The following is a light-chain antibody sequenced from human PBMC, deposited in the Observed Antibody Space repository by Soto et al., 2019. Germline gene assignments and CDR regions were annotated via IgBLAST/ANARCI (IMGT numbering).Light chain of an antibody. CDR2: AAS. V-gene: IGKV1-39*01. J-gene: IGKJ1*01. CDR3: QQSYSTPRT. CDR1: QSISSY. Sequence: IQMTHSPSSLSASVGDRGTITCRASQSISSYVNWYQQKPGKAPKLLIYAASSLQSGVPSRFSGSGSGTDFTLTISSLQSEDFATYYCQQSYSTPRTFGQGTKVDIK.